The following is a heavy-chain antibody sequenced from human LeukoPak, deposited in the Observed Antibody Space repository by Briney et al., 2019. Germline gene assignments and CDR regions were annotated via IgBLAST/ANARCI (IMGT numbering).Heavy chain of an antibody. CDR1: GGSISSSSYY. CDR3: ARLTSQPAYSDF. D-gene: IGHD1-14*01. V-gene: IGHV4-39*01. CDR2: IYYSGTT. J-gene: IGHJ4*02. Sequence: PSETLSLTCTVSGGSISSSSYYWGWIRQPPGKGLEWIGSIYYSGTTYYNPSLKSRVTISRDTSKSQFSLKLSSITDADTAVYYCARLTSQPAYSDFWGQGTLVTVSS.